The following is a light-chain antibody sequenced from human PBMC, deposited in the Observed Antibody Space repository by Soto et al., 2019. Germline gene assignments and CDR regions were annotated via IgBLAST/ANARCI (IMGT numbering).Light chain of an antibody. CDR1: QTVRNNY. CDR2: DAS. CDR3: QQYGSSPRT. J-gene: IGKJ1*01. V-gene: IGKV3-20*01. Sequence: EFVLTQSPGTLSLSPGEKATLSCRPSQTVRNNYLAWYQQKPGQAPRLLIYDASSRATGIPDRFSGSGSGTDFTLTISRLEPEDFAVYYCQQYGSSPRTFGQGTKVDIK.